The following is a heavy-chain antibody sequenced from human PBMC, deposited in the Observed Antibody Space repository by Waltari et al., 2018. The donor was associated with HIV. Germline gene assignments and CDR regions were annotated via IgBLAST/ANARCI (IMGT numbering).Heavy chain of an antibody. Sequence: QVQLVQSGAAVKKPGDSVKVSCKASGYTSSDYYTHWVRQAPGQGLGWMGWINPDSGGARYAEKVQGRVTMTRDTSISTAYMELSRLRFDDTAVYYCARVFRGTVNYFDSRLGHWGQGTLVTVSS. V-gene: IGHV1-2*02. CDR2: INPDSGGA. CDR1: GYTSSDYY. J-gene: IGHJ5*02. D-gene: IGHD3-22*01. CDR3: ARVFRGTVNYFDSRLGH.